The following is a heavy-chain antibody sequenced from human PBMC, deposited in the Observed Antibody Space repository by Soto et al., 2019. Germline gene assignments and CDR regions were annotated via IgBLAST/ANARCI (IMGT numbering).Heavy chain of an antibody. D-gene: IGHD6-13*01. J-gene: IGHJ5*02. Sequence: ASETLSLTCAVYCGSFSGYYWSWIRQPPGKGLEWIGEINHSGSTNYNPSLKSRVTISVDTSKNQFSLKLSSVTAADTAVYYCARGHTGVAAPFDPWGQGTLVTVSS. CDR3: ARGHTGVAAPFDP. CDR2: INHSGST. CDR1: CGSFSGYY. V-gene: IGHV4-34*01.